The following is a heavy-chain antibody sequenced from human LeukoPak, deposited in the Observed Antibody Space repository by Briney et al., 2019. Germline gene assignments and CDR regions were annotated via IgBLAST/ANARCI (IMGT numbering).Heavy chain of an antibody. CDR2: ISGGTGGST. D-gene: IGHD6-13*01. V-gene: IGHV3-23*01. Sequence: QPGGSLRLSCAASGLTFNDYAINWVRQAPGKGLEWVSVISGGTGGSTYYADSVKGRFTISRDNSKNTLYLQMNSLRAEDTAVYYCAKRGSSSWTQFDYWGQGTLVTVSS. CDR1: GLTFNDYA. CDR3: AKRGSSSWTQFDY. J-gene: IGHJ4*02.